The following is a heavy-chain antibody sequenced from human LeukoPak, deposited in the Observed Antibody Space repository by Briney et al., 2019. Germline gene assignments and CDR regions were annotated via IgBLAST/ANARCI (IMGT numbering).Heavy chain of an antibody. CDR1: GFMFSSYW. Sequence: GGSLRLSCLASGFMFSSYWMNWVRQAPGKGLVWVSRINSDGSSTSYADSVEGRFTISRDNAKNTLFLQMNSLRAEDTAVYYCARGPGAFDIWGQGTMVTVSS. J-gene: IGHJ3*02. CDR3: ARGPGAFDI. D-gene: IGHD2-2*01. CDR2: INSDGSST. V-gene: IGHV3-74*01.